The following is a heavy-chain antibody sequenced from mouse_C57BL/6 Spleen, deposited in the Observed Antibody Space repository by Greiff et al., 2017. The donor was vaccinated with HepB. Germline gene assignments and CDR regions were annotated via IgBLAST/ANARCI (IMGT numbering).Heavy chain of an antibody. V-gene: IGHV5-6*01. CDR2: ISSGGSYT. J-gene: IGHJ3*01. CDR3: ARLTGSFAY. D-gene: IGHD4-1*01. CDR1: GFTFSSYG. Sequence: EVQRVESGGDLVKPGGSLKLSCAASGFTFSSYGMSWVRQTPDKRLEWVATISSGGSYTYYPDSVKGRFTISRDNAKNTLYLQMSSLKSEDTAMYYCARLTGSFAYWGQGTLVTVSA.